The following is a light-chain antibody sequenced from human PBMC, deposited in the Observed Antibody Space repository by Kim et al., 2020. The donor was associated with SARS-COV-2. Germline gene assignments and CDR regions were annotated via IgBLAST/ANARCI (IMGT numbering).Light chain of an antibody. Sequence: GQSVTITCTGSSSNIGSYDLVSWYQQYPGKAPKVLIYANSQRSSGISARFSGSRSGSTASLTISGLQTEDEADYYCCAFAGSDTWVFAGGTQLTVL. CDR3: CAFAGSDTWV. J-gene: IGLJ3*02. V-gene: IGLV2-23*01. CDR1: SSNIGSYDL. CDR2: ANS.